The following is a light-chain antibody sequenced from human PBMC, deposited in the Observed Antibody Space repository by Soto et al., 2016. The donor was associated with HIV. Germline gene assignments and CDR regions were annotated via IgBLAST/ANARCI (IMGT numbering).Light chain of an antibody. CDR2: KAS. CDR1: QSISSW. J-gene: IGKJ2*01. CDR3: QQFGNKPYT. V-gene: IGKV1-5*03. Sequence: DFQMTQSPSTLSASVGDRVTITCRTSQSISSWLAWYQQKSGRAPKLVIYKASNLQSGVPKRFAGSGSGTEFTLSINSLQPDDFATYYCQQFGNKPYTFGLGDQAGDQT.